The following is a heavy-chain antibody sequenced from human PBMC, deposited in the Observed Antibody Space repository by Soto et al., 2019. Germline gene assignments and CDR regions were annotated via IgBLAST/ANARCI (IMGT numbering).Heavy chain of an antibody. CDR3: ATRSTDYYFY. D-gene: IGHD3-9*01. CDR1: GLTFSSFE. J-gene: IGHJ4*02. Sequence: GGSLRLSCAVSGLTFSSFEVDWVRQAAGKGPEWISYISRGATTTYYADSVRGRFTISRDDAENSVFLQMDSLRVEDTAIYFCATRSTDYYFYWGQGTLVTVSS. CDR2: ISRGATTT. V-gene: IGHV3-48*03.